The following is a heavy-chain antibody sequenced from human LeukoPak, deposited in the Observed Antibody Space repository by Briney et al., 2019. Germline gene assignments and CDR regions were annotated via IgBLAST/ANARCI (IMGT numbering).Heavy chain of an antibody. CDR1: GFTFSSYA. CDR3: ARARTYYYDSSGFPDAFDI. V-gene: IGHV3-53*01. Sequence: GGSLRLSCAASGFTFSSYAMSWVRQAPGKGLEWVSVIYSGGSTYYADSVKGRFTISRDNSKNTLYLQMNSLRAEDTAVYYCARARTYYYDSSGFPDAFDIWGQGTMVTVSS. J-gene: IGHJ3*02. CDR2: IYSGGST. D-gene: IGHD3-22*01.